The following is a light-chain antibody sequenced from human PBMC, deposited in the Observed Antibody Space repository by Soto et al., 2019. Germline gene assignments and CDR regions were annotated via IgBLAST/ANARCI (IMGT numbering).Light chain of an antibody. Sequence: DSQLTPAPSFLSSSAGDRVSITCRAGQAISIYLAWYQQKPGRAPKLLIYAASTLQSGVPSRFSGSGSGTEFTLTITSLQPEDFATYYCQQLNSFPITFCQGTRLEIK. V-gene: IGKV1-9*01. CDR3: QQLNSFPIT. CDR2: AAS. CDR1: QAISIY. J-gene: IGKJ5*01.